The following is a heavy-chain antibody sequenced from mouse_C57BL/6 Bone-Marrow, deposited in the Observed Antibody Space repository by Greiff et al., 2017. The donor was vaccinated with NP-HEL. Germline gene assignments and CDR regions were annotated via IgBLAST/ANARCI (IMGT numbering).Heavy chain of an antibody. V-gene: IGHV1-39*01. Sequence: EVKLVESGPELVKPGASVKISCKASGYSFTDYNMNWVKQSNGKSLEWIGVINPNYGTTSYNQKFKGKATLTVDQSSSTAYMQLNSLTSEDSAVYYCARSYYGNSYYYAMDYWGQGTSVTVSS. CDR3: ARSYYGNSYYYAMDY. J-gene: IGHJ4*01. D-gene: IGHD2-1*01. CDR1: GYSFTDYN. CDR2: INPNYGTT.